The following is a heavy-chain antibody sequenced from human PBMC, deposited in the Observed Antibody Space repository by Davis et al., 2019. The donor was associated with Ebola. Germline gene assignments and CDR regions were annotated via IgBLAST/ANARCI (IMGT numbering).Heavy chain of an antibody. J-gene: IGHJ4*02. CDR2: ISGSGGST. Sequence: GESLITSCAASGFTFSSYAMSWVRQAPGKGLEWVSVISGSGGSTYYAHSVKGRFTITRDNSKNMLYLQMNSLRAEDTAVYYCAKDSHIVVVIANYFDYWGQGTLVTVSS. CDR1: GFTFSSYA. CDR3: AKDSHIVVVIANYFDY. V-gene: IGHV3-23*01. D-gene: IGHD2-21*01.